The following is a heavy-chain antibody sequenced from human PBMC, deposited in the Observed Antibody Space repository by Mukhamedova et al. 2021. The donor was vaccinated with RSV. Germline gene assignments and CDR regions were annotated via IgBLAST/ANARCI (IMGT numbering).Heavy chain of an antibody. J-gene: IGHJ4*02. V-gene: IGHV4-34*01. Sequence: GEINHSGRTNYNPSLKSRVTISVDTSKNQFSLKLTSVTAAYTAVYYCRSTFGGVIAVDYWGQGTLVTVSS. D-gene: IGHD3-16*02. CDR3: RSTFGGVIAVDY. CDR2: INHSGRT.